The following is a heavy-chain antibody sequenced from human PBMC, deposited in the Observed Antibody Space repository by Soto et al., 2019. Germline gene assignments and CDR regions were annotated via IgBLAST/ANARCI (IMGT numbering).Heavy chain of an antibody. J-gene: IGHJ4*02. CDR1: GYSFSNYW. CDR2: IYPGDSDT. Sequence: PGESLKISCKGSGYSFSNYWIGWVRQMPGKGLEWMGIIYPGDSDTRYSPSFQGQVTISADKSISTAYLQWSSLKASDTAMYYCASHRPTTYGYYFDYWGQGTLVNVSS. D-gene: IGHD4-17*01. CDR3: ASHRPTTYGYYFDY. V-gene: IGHV5-51*01.